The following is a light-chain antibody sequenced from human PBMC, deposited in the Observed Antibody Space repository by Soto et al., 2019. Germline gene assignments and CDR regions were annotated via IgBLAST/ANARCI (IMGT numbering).Light chain of an antibody. J-gene: IGKJ3*01. V-gene: IGKV1-5*01. CDR3: QQGFT. Sequence: DLQMTQSPSTLSASVGDRVTITCRASQSISSWLAWYQQKPGKAPKLLIYDASSLESGVPSRFSGSGSGTEFTLTISSLQPDDFATYYCQQGFTFGPGTKVDIK. CDR1: QSISSW. CDR2: DAS.